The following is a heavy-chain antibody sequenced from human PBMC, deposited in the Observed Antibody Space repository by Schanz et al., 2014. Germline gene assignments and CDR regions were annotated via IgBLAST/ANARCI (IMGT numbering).Heavy chain of an antibody. V-gene: IGHV3-7*04. CDR1: GFTFSKYW. D-gene: IGHD3-10*01. Sequence: EEQLLQSGGGLVQPGGSLRLSCGGSGFTFSKYWMSWVRQAPGKGLEWVANIKQDGSEKYYVDAVKGRFTISRDNAKNSMYLHMKSLRGEDTAVYYCARDNYYGSGSCAYWGQGTLXTVSS. CDR2: IKQDGSEK. CDR3: ARDNYYGSGSCAY. J-gene: IGHJ4*02.